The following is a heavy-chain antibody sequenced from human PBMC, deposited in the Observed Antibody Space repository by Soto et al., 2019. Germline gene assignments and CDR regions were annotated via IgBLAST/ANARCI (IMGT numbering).Heavy chain of an antibody. V-gene: IGHV3-74*01. Sequence: GGSLRLSCSGTGFTFSTYWMHWVRQAPGKGLEWVSRIKTDGTITGYADSVKGRFIISRDNAKNTLYLQMNSLRAEDTAVYYSARGGVIVVGLDVWGQGTTVTVSS. CDR3: ARGGVIVVGLDV. CDR1: GFTFSTYW. J-gene: IGHJ6*02. CDR2: IKTDGTIT. D-gene: IGHD3-22*01.